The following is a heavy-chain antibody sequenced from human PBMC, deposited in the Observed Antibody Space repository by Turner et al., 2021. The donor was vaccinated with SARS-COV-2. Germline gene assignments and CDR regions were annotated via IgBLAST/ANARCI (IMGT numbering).Heavy chain of an antibody. CDR3: ARVFPTDSSVWYRYYYYYGMDV. Sequence: EVQLVESGGGLVKPGGSLTLSCAASGFTFSRYRMNWVRQAPGKGLEWVSSITGSSGYIYYADSVKGRFTIARDNAKTSLYLQMNSLRAEDTAVYYCARVFPTDSSVWYRYYYYYGMDVWGQGTTVTVSS. CDR1: GFTFSRYR. V-gene: IGHV3-21*01. D-gene: IGHD6-19*01. J-gene: IGHJ6*02. CDR2: ITGSSGYI.